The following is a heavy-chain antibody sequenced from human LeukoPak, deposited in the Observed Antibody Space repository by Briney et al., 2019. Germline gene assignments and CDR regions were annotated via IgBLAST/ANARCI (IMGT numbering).Heavy chain of an antibody. V-gene: IGHV3-21*01. J-gene: IGHJ6*02. CDR1: GLTFINYA. CDR2: ISSSSSYI. D-gene: IGHD3-10*01. CDR3: ARDLYGSGDGMDV. Sequence: GGSLRLSCAASGLTFINYAMNWVRQAPGKGLEWVSSISSSSSYIYYADSVKGRFTISRDNAKNSLYLQMNSLRAEDTAVYYCARDLYGSGDGMDVWGQGTTVTVSS.